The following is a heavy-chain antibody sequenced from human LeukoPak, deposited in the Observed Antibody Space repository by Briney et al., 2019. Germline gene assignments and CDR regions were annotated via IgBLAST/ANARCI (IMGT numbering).Heavy chain of an antibody. CDR3: AKAPGFTVVTSFDW. V-gene: IGHV3-23*01. CDR2: ISGSGDGT. D-gene: IGHD4-23*01. Sequence: PGGSLRLSCEASGFTFRSYAMHWLRQAPGKGLEWVSVISGSGDGTHYADSVKGRFTISRDNSKNTLYLQMNSLRVEDTAGYSCAKAPGFTVVTSFDWWGQGTLVTVSS. J-gene: IGHJ4*02. CDR1: GFTFRSYA.